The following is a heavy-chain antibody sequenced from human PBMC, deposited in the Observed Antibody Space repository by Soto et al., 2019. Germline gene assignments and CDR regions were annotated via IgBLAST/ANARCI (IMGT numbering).Heavy chain of an antibody. D-gene: IGHD6-19*01. CDR2: IIPIFGTA. CDR3: VKVRYSSPMGYYYGMDV. J-gene: IGHJ6*02. Sequence: QVQLEQSGGEVKKPGSSVKVSCKASGVTFSKFIMTWVRQAPGLGLEWVGGIIPIFGTANYAQKFQGRVTITADESTSTSYLEVSTLRSEDTAVYYCVKVRYSSPMGYYYGMDVWGQGTAVTFSS. CDR1: GVTFSKFI. V-gene: IGHV1-69*01.